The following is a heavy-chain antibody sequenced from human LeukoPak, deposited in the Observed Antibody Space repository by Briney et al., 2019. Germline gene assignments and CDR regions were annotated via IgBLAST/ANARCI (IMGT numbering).Heavy chain of an antibody. D-gene: IGHD2-2*01. Sequence: SETLSLTCAVYGGSFSGYYWSWIRQPPGKGLEWIGEINHSGSTNYNPSLKSRVTISVDTSKNQFSLKLSSVTAADTAVYYCARETPYCSSTSCYGWFDPWGQGTPVTVSS. CDR3: ARETPYCSSTSCYGWFDP. J-gene: IGHJ5*02. V-gene: IGHV4-34*01. CDR2: INHSGST. CDR1: GGSFSGYY.